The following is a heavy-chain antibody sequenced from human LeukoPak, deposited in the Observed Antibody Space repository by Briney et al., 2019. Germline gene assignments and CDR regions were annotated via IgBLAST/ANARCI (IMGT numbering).Heavy chain of an antibody. D-gene: IGHD6-13*01. J-gene: IGHJ4*02. CDR2: ISSSSSYI. CDR1: GFTFSSYS. CDR3: ARVKYSSSWPDY. V-gene: IGHV3-21*01. Sequence: PGGSLRLSCAASGFTFSSYSMDWVRQAPGKGLEWVSSISSSSSYIYYADSVKGRFTISRDNAKNSLYLQMNSLRAEDTAVYYCARVKYSSSWPDYWGQGTLVTVSS.